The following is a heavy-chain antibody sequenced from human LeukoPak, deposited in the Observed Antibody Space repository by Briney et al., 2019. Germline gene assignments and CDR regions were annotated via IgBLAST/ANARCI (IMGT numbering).Heavy chain of an antibody. D-gene: IGHD3-10*01. CDR1: GFTINSYA. Sequence: GGSLRLSCVVSGFTINSYAMSWVRQAPGKGPEWVSAIGGTGDSTYYADSVKGRFCISRDYSTNTLFLQMNNLRVEDTAVYYCAKKMGIWFVGFDSWGQGILVTVSS. CDR2: IGGTGDST. J-gene: IGHJ4*02. V-gene: IGHV3-23*01. CDR3: AKKMGIWFVGFDS.